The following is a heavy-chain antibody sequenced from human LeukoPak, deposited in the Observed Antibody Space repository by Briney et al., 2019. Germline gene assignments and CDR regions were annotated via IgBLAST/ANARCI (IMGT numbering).Heavy chain of an antibody. V-gene: IGHV1-2*02. J-gene: IGHJ6*03. CDR3: ARVLGVAAAPGYYYYYMDV. CDR2: INPNSGGT. CDR1: GYTLTSYG. Sequence: ASVKVSCKASGYTLTSYGISWVRQAPGQGLEWMGWINPNSGGTNYAQKFQGRVTMTRDTSISTAYMELSRLRSDDTAVYYCARVLGVAAAPGYYYYYMDVWGKGTTVTVSS. D-gene: IGHD6-13*01.